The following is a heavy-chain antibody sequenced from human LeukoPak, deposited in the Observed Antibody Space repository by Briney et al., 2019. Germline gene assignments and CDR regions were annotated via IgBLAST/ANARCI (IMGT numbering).Heavy chain of an antibody. D-gene: IGHD6-13*01. CDR3: TTSIAAAGSIDYFQH. Sequence: GGSLRLSCAASGFTFSNAWMSWVRQAPGKGREWVGRIKSKTDGGTTDYAAPVKGRFTISRDDSKNTLYLQMNSLKTEDTAVYYCTTSIAAAGSIDYFQHWGQGTLVTVSS. J-gene: IGHJ1*01. V-gene: IGHV3-15*01. CDR1: GFTFSNAW. CDR2: IKSKTDGGTT.